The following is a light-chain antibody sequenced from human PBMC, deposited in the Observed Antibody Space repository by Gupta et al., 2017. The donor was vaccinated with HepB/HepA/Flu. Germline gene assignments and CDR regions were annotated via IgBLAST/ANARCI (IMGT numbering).Light chain of an antibody. CDR2: EVT. J-gene: IGLJ2*01. V-gene: IGLV2-18*02. CDR1: SSDIGTYNR. CDR3: SSYTMSRTVI. Sequence: QSALTQPPSVSGSPGQSVTISCTGTSSDIGTYNRVSWYQQPPGTAPKLMFYEVTHRPSGVPDRFSGSKSGNTASLTISGLQAEDEADYYCSSYTMSRTVIFGGGTRLTVL.